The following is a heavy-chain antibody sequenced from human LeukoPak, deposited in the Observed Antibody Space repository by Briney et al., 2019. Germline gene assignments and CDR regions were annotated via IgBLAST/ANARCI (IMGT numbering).Heavy chain of an antibody. CDR3: ARDFDQGGADYYFAC. CDR2: LASDGNDQ. CDR1: GFTFSSYA. D-gene: IGHD3-9*01. J-gene: IGHJ4*02. V-gene: IGHV3-30-3*01. Sequence: PGGSLRLSCAASGFTFSSYAIHWVRQAPGKGLEWVTVLASDGNDQHYADSVKGRFTISRDNSKNTVFLQMNSLRIEDTAVYYCARDFDQGGADYYFACWGQGTLVTVSS.